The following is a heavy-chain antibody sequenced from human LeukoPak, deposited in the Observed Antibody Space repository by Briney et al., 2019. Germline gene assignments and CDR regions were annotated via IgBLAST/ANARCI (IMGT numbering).Heavy chain of an antibody. CDR1: GGSISSGSYY. J-gene: IGHJ4*02. V-gene: IGHV4-39*01. CDR3: ARHHTEALVVGATRLAFDY. Sequence: SETPSLTCTVSGGSISSGSYYWGWVRQPPGKGLEWIGSIYYSGSTYYKSSLKSRVTISVDTSKNQFSLKLSSVTAADTAVYYCARHHTEALVVGATRLAFDYWGQGTLVTVSS. D-gene: IGHD1-26*01. CDR2: IYYSGST.